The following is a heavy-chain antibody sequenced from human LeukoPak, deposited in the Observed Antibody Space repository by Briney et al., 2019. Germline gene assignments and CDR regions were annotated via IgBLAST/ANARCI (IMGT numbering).Heavy chain of an antibody. D-gene: IGHD6-19*01. Sequence: WETLSLTCTVSGGSISSYYWSWIRQPAGKGLEWIGRIYTSGSTNYNPSLKSRVTMSVDTSKNQFSLKLSSVTAADTAVYYCATSAAVAGWMGYFDYWGQGTLVTVSS. CDR1: GGSISSYY. V-gene: IGHV4-4*07. J-gene: IGHJ4*02. CDR2: IYTSGST. CDR3: ATSAAVAGWMGYFDY.